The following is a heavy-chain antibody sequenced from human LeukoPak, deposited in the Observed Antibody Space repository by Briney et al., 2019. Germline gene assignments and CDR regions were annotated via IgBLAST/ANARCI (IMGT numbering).Heavy chain of an antibody. CDR3: ARGAGSGADYYYYYYMDV. D-gene: IGHD1-26*01. CDR2: ISSSGSTI. CDR1: GFTFSSYE. Sequence: GGSLRLSCAASGFTFSSYEMNWVRQAPGKGLEWVSYISSSGSTIYYADSVKGRFTISRDNAKNSLYLQMNSLRAEDTAIYYCARGAGSGADYYYYYYMDVWGKGTTVTVSS. V-gene: IGHV3-48*03. J-gene: IGHJ6*03.